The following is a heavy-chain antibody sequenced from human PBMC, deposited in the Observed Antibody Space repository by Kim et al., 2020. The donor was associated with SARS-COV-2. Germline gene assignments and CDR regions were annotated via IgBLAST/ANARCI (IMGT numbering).Heavy chain of an antibody. Sequence: GGSLRLSCAASGFTFSSYAMHWVRQAPGKGLEYVSAISSNGGSTYYANSVKGRFTISRDNSKNTLYLQMGSLTTEDMAIYYCVRDEGTTTGSSWFDPWGQGTLVTVSS. CDR2: ISSNGGST. D-gene: IGHD2-2*01. CDR3: VRDEGTTTGSSWFDP. V-gene: IGHV3-64*01. CDR1: GFTFSSYA. J-gene: IGHJ5*02.